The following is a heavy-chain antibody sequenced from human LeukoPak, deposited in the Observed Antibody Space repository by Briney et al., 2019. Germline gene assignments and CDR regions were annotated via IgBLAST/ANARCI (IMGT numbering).Heavy chain of an antibody. J-gene: IGHJ4*02. CDR1: GFTFSSYW. Sequence: GGSLRLSCAASGFTFSSYWMHWVRQAPGKGLVWVSRINSDGSSTSYADSVKGRFTISRDNAKNTLYLQMKSLRAEDTAVYFCAKRGVVIRVILAGFHKEAYYFDSWGQGALVTVFS. V-gene: IGHV3-74*01. CDR3: AKRGVVIRVILAGFHKEAYYFDS. CDR2: INSDGSST. D-gene: IGHD3-22*01.